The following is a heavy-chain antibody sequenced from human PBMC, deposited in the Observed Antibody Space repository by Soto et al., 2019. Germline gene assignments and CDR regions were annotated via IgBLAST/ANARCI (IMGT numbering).Heavy chain of an antibody. CDR3: ARVRVSSICGWFGP. D-gene: IGHD6-13*01. CDR2: IYYSGST. V-gene: IGHV4-30-4*01. Sequence: SETLSLTCTVSGGSISSGDYYWSWIRQPPGKGLEWIGYIYYSGSTYYNPSLKSRVTISVDTSKNQFSLKLSSVTAADTAVYYCARVRVSSICGWFGPWGHVNLFTVSS. J-gene: IGHJ5*02. CDR1: GGSISSGDYY.